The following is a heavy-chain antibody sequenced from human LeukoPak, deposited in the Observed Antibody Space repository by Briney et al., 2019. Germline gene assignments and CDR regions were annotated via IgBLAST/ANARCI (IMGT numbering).Heavy chain of an antibody. Sequence: PGGSLRPSCAASGFTFSSYAMSWVRQAPGKGLEWVSVISGNGGRTYYADSVKGRFTISRDNSKNTLYLQMNSLRGEDTAVYYCAKVRDLDTVLGRFDNWGQGTLVTVSS. J-gene: IGHJ5*02. CDR3: AKVRDLDTVLGRFDN. D-gene: IGHD5-18*01. CDR2: ISGNGGRT. V-gene: IGHV3-23*01. CDR1: GFTFSSYA.